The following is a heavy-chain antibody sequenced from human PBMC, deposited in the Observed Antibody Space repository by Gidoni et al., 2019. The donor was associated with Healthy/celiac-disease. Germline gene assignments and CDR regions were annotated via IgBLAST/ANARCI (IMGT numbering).Heavy chain of an antibody. Sequence: QVQLVESGGGVVQPGWSLRLSYASSRFTFRSYGMHWVRQAPGKGLEWVAVRSYDGSNKYYADSVKGRFTISRDNSKNTLYLQMNSLRAEDTAVYYWAKDGPGDGDYPGWFDPWGQGTLVTVSS. D-gene: IGHD4-17*01. CDR1: RFTFRSYG. J-gene: IGHJ5*02. V-gene: IGHV3-30*18. CDR2: RSYDGSNK. CDR3: AKDGPGDGDYPGWFDP.